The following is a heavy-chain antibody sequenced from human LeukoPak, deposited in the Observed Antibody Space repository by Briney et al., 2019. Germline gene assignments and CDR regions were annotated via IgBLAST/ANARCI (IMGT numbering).Heavy chain of an antibody. V-gene: IGHV4-34*01. CDR1: GGSFSGYY. D-gene: IGHD6-19*01. CDR3: AGGGYSSGCDY. Sequence: NTSETLSLTCAVYGGSFSGYYWSWVRQPPGKGLEWIGEINHSGSTNYNPSLKSRVTISVDTSKNQFSLKLSSVTAADTAVYYCAGGGYSSGCDYWGQGTLVTVSS. CDR2: INHSGST. J-gene: IGHJ4*02.